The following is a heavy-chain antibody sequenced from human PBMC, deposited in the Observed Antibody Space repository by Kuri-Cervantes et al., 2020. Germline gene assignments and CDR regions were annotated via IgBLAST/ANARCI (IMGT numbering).Heavy chain of an antibody. D-gene: IGHD6-6*01. J-gene: IGHJ4*02. CDR1: GFTFSSYG. Sequence: GGSLRLSCAASGFTFSSYGMHWVRQAPGKGLEWVAVISYDGSNKYYADSVKGRFTISRDNSKNTLYLQMSSLRAEDTAVYYCARGIAARRGGIDYWGQGTLVTVSS. CDR2: ISYDGSNK. CDR3: ARGIAARRGGIDY. V-gene: IGHV3-30*19.